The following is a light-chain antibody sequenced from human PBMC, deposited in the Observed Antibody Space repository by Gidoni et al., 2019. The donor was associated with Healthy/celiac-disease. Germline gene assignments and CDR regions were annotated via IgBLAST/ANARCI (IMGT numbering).Light chain of an antibody. V-gene: IGLV1-40*01. J-gene: IGLJ2*01. CDR3: QSYDSSLSGHVV. CDR2: GNS. CDR1: SPNIGAGYD. Sequence: QSVLTQPPSVSGAPGPRLTISCTGSSPNIGAGYDVHWYQQLPGTAPKLLIYGNSNRPSGVPDRFSGSKSGTSASLAITGLQAEDEADYYCQSYDSSLSGHVVFGGGTKLTVL.